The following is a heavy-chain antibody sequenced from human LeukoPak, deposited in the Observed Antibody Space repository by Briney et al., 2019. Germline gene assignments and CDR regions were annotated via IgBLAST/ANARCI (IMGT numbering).Heavy chain of an antibody. Sequence: PGGSLRLSCAGSGCTFSSYEMSGVRQAPGKGLEWVSYISTSGGTTYYADSVKGRFTISRDIAENSLYLQMNSLRGEDTAVYYCARVRGYYYMDVWGKGTTVTVSS. J-gene: IGHJ6*03. CDR1: GCTFSSYE. CDR3: ARVRGYYYMDV. V-gene: IGHV3-48*03. CDR2: ISTSGGTT. D-gene: IGHD3-10*01.